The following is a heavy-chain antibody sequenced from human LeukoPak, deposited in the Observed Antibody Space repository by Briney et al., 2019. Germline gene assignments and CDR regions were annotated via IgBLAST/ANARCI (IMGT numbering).Heavy chain of an antibody. CDR3: ATHYPSYCSGGSCSIGWFDP. V-gene: IGHV4-30-2*01. J-gene: IGHJ5*02. CDR1: GGSISSGGYS. CDR2: IYHSGST. Sequence: PSQTLSLTCAVSGGSISSGGYSWSWIRQPPGKGLEWIGYIYHSGSTYYNPSLKSRVTISVDTSKNQFSLKLSSVTAADTAVYYCATHYPSYCSGGSCSIGWFDPWGQGTLVTVSS. D-gene: IGHD2-15*01.